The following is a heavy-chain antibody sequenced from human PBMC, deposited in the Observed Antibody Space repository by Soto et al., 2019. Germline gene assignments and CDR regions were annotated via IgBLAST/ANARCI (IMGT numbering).Heavy chain of an antibody. J-gene: IGHJ4*02. D-gene: IGHD2-21*02. CDR1: EFGFIDFV. V-gene: IGHV3-21*02. CDR2: FTHTGTNA. CDR3: ARARGNDWYSDY. Sequence: EVQLVESGGGLVRPGGSLRLSFTASEFGFIDFVLNWVGQAPGKGLEWVSSFTHTGTNAYSADSVKGRFTITKDSADNSLILQLPSMRAEDTAVYHCARARGNDWYSDYGGQGTLVTVSS.